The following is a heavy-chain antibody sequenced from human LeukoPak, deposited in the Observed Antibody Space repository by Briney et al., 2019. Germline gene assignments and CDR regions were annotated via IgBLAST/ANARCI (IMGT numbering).Heavy chain of an antibody. Sequence: PSETLSLTCTVSGGSISTYYWSWIRQPPGKGLEWIGEINHSGSTNYNPSLKSRVTISVDTSKNQFSLKLSSVTAADTAVYYCARVGYSSSWDPSFDYWGQGTLVTVSS. J-gene: IGHJ4*02. V-gene: IGHV4-34*01. CDR3: ARVGYSSSWDPSFDY. D-gene: IGHD6-13*01. CDR1: GGSISTYY. CDR2: INHSGST.